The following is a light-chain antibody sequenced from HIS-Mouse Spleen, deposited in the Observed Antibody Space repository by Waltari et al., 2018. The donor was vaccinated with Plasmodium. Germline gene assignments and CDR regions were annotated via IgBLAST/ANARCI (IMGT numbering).Light chain of an antibody. Sequence: EIVMTQSPATLSVSPGERATLSCRASQSVSRHLAWYQQKPGQAPRLLLDGASTRATGIPARFSGSGSGTEFTLTISSLQSEDFAVYYCQQYNNWSFTFGPGTKVDIK. J-gene: IGKJ3*01. V-gene: IGKV3-15*01. CDR1: QSVSRH. CDR2: GAS. CDR3: QQYNNWSFT.